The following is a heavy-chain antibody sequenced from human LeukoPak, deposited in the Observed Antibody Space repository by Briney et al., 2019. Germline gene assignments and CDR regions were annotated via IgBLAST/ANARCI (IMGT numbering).Heavy chain of an antibody. Sequence: GGSLRLSCAASGFTFSNYAMHWVRQAPGKGLEWVAVISYDGSNKYYADSVKGRFTISRDNSKNTLYLQMNSLRAEDTVVYYCAREATYYYDSSGSTHLLGDAFDIWGQGTMVTVSS. J-gene: IGHJ3*02. D-gene: IGHD3-22*01. CDR1: GFTFSNYA. CDR2: ISYDGSNK. V-gene: IGHV3-30*04. CDR3: AREATYYYDSSGSTHLLGDAFDI.